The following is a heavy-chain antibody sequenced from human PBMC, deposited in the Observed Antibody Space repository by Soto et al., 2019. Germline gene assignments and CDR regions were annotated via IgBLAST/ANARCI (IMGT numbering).Heavy chain of an antibody. CDR1: EFTFRSYW. V-gene: IGHV3-74*01. CDR2: ISGDGSST. J-gene: IGHJ3*01. Sequence: WGSLRLSCAASEFTFRSYWMHWVRQSPGKGLVWVSRISGDGSSTTYADSVRGRFTISRDNAKNTVYLQMDSLRAEDTAVYYCARSLPGTYGAFDLWGQGTMVTVS. CDR3: ARSLPGTYGAFDL. D-gene: IGHD1-7*01.